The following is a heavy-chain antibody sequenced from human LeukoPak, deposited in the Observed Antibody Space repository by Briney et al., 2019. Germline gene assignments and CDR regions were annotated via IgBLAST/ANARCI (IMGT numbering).Heavy chain of an antibody. J-gene: IGHJ4*02. Sequence: SETLSLTCTVSGGSISSYYWSWIRQPPGKGLEWIGYIYYSGSTNYNPSLKGRVTISVDTSKNQFSLKLSSVTAADTAVYYCARLRVGATAAFDYWGQGTLVTVSS. CDR2: IYYSGST. CDR1: GGSISSYY. D-gene: IGHD1-26*01. CDR3: ARLRVGATAAFDY. V-gene: IGHV4-59*08.